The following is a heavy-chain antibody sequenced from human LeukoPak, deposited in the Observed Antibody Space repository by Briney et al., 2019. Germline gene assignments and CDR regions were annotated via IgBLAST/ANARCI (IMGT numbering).Heavy chain of an antibody. CDR1: GFTFSSYA. CDR2: ISYDGSNK. CDR3: ARDIVATMPDY. J-gene: IGHJ4*02. V-gene: IGHV3-30*04. Sequence: PGRSLRLSCAASGFTFSSYAMHWVRQAPGKGLEWVAVISYDGSNKYYADSVKGRFTISRDNAKNTLYLQMNSLRAEDTAVYYCARDIVATMPDYWGQGTLVTVSS. D-gene: IGHD5-12*01.